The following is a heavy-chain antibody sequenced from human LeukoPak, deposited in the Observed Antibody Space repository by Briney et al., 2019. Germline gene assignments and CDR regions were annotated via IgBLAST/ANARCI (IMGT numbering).Heavy chain of an antibody. CDR3: ARENYYGSGSYYNDNYYYYYYMDV. Sequence: SVKVSCKASGGTFSSYAISWVRQAPGQGLERMGGIIPIFGTANYAQKFQGRVTITADESTSTAYMELSSLRSEDTAVYYCARENYYGSGSYYNDNYYYYYYMDVWGKGTTVTISS. CDR1: GGTFSSYA. D-gene: IGHD3-10*01. J-gene: IGHJ6*03. CDR2: IIPIFGTA. V-gene: IGHV1-69*13.